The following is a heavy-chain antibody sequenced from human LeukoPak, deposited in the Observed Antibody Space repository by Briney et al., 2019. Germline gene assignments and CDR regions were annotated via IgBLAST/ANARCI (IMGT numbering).Heavy chain of an antibody. V-gene: IGHV3-15*01. Sequence: GGSLRLSCAASGFTFSNAWMSWVRQAPGKGLEWVGRIKSKTDGGTTDYAAPVKGRLTISRDDSKNTLYLQMNSLKTEDTAVYYCTRYDFWSSYADYWGQGTLVTVSS. D-gene: IGHD3-3*01. CDR1: GFTFSNAW. J-gene: IGHJ4*02. CDR2: IKSKTDGGTT. CDR3: TRYDFWSSYADY.